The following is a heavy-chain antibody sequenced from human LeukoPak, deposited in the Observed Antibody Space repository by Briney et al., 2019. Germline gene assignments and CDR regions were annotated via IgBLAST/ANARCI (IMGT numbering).Heavy chain of an antibody. CDR3: ARDREMATMWRFYALDI. D-gene: IGHD5-24*01. J-gene: IGHJ3*02. Sequence: SSVKVSCKASGGTFSSYAISWVRQAPGQGLEWMGRIIPIFGTANYAQKFQGRVTITTDESTSIAYMELSSLRSEDTAVYYCARDREMATMWRFYALDIWGQGTMVTVSS. V-gene: IGHV1-69*05. CDR2: IIPIFGTA. CDR1: GGTFSSYA.